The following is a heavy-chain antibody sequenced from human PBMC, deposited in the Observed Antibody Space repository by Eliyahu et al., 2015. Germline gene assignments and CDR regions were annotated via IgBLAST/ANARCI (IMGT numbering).Heavy chain of an antibody. Sequence: EVQLLESGGGLLQPGGSLRLSCAASGFTFAAYAMSWVRQAPGKGLEWVSTITASGGNIYYADSVKGRFTISRDNSKNTLYLQMNSLSAEDTAVYYCAKGHDSSVYHYFDYWGQGTLVTVSS. CDR3: AKGHDSSVYHYFDY. J-gene: IGHJ4*02. CDR2: ITASGGNI. CDR1: GFTFAAYA. D-gene: IGHD3-22*01. V-gene: IGHV3-23*01.